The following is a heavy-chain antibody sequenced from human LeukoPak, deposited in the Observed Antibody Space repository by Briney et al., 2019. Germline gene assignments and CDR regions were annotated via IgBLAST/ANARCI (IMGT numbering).Heavy chain of an antibody. D-gene: IGHD3-16*02. Sequence: KSPETLSLTCAVYGGSFSGYYWSWIRQPPGKGLEWIGEINHSGSTNYNPSLKSRVTISVDTSKNQFSLKLSSVTAADTAVYYCARGRYDYVWGSYRRRAYYFDYWGQGTLVTVSS. CDR1: GGSFSGYY. V-gene: IGHV4-34*01. CDR3: ARGRYDYVWGSYRRRAYYFDY. J-gene: IGHJ4*02. CDR2: INHSGST.